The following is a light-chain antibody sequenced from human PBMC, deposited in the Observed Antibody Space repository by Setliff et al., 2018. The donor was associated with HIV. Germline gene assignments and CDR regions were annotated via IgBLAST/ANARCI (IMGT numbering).Light chain of an antibody. Sequence: QSALPQPASVSGSPGQSITISCTGTSSDVGGYNYVSWYQQYPGKAPKLMIYEVTNRPSGVSYRFSASKSGNTASLTISGLQAEDEADYYCSSFTSRGTYVFGTGTKVTVL. V-gene: IGLV2-14*01. CDR3: SSFTSRGTYV. CDR1: SSDVGGYNY. J-gene: IGLJ1*01. CDR2: EVT.